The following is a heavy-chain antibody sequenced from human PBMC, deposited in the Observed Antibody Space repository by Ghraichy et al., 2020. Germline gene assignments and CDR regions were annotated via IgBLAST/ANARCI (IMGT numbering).Heavy chain of an antibody. Sequence: LSLTCAASGFTFSTYQMNWVRQAPGKGLEWISFISASGATTYYAESVKGRFTISRDIAKNSLYLQMNSLRAEDTAVYYCARIEESNSDRAIDYWGQGTLVTVSP. D-gene: IGHD4-11*01. CDR1: GFTFSTYQ. CDR3: ARIEESNSDRAIDY. CDR2: ISASGATT. V-gene: IGHV3-48*03. J-gene: IGHJ4*02.